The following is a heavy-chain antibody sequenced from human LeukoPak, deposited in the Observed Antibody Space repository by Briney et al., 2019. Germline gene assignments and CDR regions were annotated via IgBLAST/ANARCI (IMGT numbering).Heavy chain of an antibody. CDR2: IYYSGST. D-gene: IGHD5-18*01. Sequence: SETLSLTCTVSGGSISSSSYYWGWIRQPPGRGLEWIGYIYYSGSTYYNPSLKSRVTISVDTSKNQFSLKLSSVTAADTAVYYCASGGYSPDYYYYYGMDVWGQGTTVTVSS. CDR1: GGSISSSSYY. CDR3: ASGGYSPDYYYYYGMDV. V-gene: IGHV4-30-4*08. J-gene: IGHJ6*02.